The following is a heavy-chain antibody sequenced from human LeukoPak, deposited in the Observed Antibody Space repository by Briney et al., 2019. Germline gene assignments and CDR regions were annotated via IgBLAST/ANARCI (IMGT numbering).Heavy chain of an antibody. CDR2: IWYDGSNK. D-gene: IGHD6-13*01. J-gene: IGHJ6*03. CDR1: GFTFSSYG. Sequence: PGGSLRLSCAASGFTFSSYGMHWVRQAPGKGLEWVAVIWYDGSNKYYADSVTGRFTISRDNSKNTLYLQMNSLRAEDTALYYCAKGRIAAAGGYYFMDVWGKGTTVTVSS. CDR3: AKGRIAAAGGYYFMDV. V-gene: IGHV3-33*06.